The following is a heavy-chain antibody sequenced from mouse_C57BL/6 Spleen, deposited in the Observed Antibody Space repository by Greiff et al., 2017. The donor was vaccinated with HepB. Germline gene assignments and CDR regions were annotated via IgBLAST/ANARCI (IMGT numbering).Heavy chain of an antibody. V-gene: IGHV1-52*01. J-gene: IGHJ4*01. CDR2: IDPSDSET. CDR1: GYTFTSYW. CDR3: ARYGALRGNYAIDY. D-gene: IGHD1-1*02. Sequence: QVQLQQPGAELVRPGSSVKLSCKASGYTFTSYWMHWVKQRPRQGLEWIGNIDPSDSETHYNQKFKDKATLTVDKSSSTAYMQLSSLTSEDSAVYYGARYGALRGNYAIDYWGPGPSVTAAS.